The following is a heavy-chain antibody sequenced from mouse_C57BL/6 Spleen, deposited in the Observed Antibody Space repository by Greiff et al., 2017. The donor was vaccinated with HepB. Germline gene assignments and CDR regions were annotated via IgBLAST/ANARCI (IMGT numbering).Heavy chain of an antibody. Sequence: QVQLKESGPELVKPGASVKISCKASGYAFSSSWMNWVKQRPGKGLEWIGRIYPGDGDTNYNGKFKGKATLTADKSSSTAYMQVSSLTSEDSAVYFCAGTVMVTPGPYYCAMDYWGQGTSVTVSS. J-gene: IGHJ4*01. CDR2: IYPGDGDT. D-gene: IGHD2-2*01. CDR1: GYAFSSSW. CDR3: AGTVMVTPGPYYCAMDY. V-gene: IGHV1-82*01.